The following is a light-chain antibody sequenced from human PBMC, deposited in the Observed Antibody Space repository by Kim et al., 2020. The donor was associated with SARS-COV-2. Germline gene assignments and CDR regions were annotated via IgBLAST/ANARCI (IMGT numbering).Light chain of an antibody. J-gene: IGKJ2*01. Sequence: SPGERAALSCRASQSVSSNYLAWYQQKPGQAPRLLIYGASSRATGIPDRFSGSGSGTDFTLTISGLEPEDFALYYCQQYHNSPYTFGQGTKLEI. CDR2: GAS. CDR3: QQYHNSPYT. V-gene: IGKV3-20*01. CDR1: QSVSSNY.